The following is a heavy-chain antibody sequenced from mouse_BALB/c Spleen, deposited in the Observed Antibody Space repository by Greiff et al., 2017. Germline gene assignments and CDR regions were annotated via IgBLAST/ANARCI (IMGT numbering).Heavy chain of an antibody. J-gene: IGHJ2*01. D-gene: IGHD2-4*01. CDR3: TRGGYDYDEYYFDY. Sequence: EVMLVESGGGLVKPGGSLKLSCAASGFTFSSYTMSWVRQTPEKRLEWVATISSGGSYTYYPDSVKGRFTISRDNAKNTLYLQMSSLKSEDTAMYYCTRGGYDYDEYYFDYWGQGTTLTVSS. CDR2: ISSGGSYT. V-gene: IGHV5-6-4*01. CDR1: GFTFSSYT.